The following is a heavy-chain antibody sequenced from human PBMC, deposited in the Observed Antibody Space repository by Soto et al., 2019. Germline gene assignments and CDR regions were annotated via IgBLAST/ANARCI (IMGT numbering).Heavy chain of an antibody. D-gene: IGHD6-13*01. CDR3: AGSAWQQLVPGAS. CDR2: IKQDGSEK. V-gene: IGHV3-7*01. J-gene: IGHJ5*02. Sequence: EVQLVESGGGLVQPGGSLRLSCAASGFTFSSYWMSWVRQAPGKGLEWVASIKQDGSEKYYVDSVKGRFTISRDNAKNSLFLQMNSLRAEDTAVYNCAGSAWQQLVPGASWGQGTLVTVSS. CDR1: GFTFSSYW.